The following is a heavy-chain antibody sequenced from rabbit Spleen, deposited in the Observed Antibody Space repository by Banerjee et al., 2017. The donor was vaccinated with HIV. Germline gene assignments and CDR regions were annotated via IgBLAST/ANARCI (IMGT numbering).Heavy chain of an antibody. CDR3: ARGSAAMTMVITGFYLNL. CDR1: GFSFSSSYY. J-gene: IGHJ4*01. Sequence: QQQLVESGGDLVKPEGSLTLTCTASGFSFSSSYYMCWVRQAPGKGLECIACIYADRSGSTYYANWAKGRFTISRTSSTTVTLEMTSLTAADMATYFCARGSAAMTMVITGFYLNLWGQGTLVTVS. V-gene: IGHV1S45*01. CDR2: IYADRSGST. D-gene: IGHD2-1*01.